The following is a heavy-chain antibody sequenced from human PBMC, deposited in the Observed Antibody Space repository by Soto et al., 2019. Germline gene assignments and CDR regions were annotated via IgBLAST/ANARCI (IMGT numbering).Heavy chain of an antibody. CDR2: IYYSGST. D-gene: IGHD2-15*01. CDR1: GGSISSGGYY. J-gene: IGHJ5*02. Sequence: PSETLSLTCTVSGGSISSGGYYWSWIRQHPGKGLEWIGYIYYSGSTYYNPSLKSRVTISVDTSKNQFSLKLSSVTAADTAVYYCASRLVDEGENWFDPWGQGTLVTVSS. V-gene: IGHV4-31*03. CDR3: ASRLVDEGENWFDP.